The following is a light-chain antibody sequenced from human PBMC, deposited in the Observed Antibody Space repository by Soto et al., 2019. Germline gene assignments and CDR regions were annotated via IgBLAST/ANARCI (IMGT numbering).Light chain of an antibody. CDR2: EGS. V-gene: IGLV2-23*01. J-gene: IGLJ1*01. Sequence: QSALTRPASVSGSPGQSITISCAGTSSVVGSYNLVSWYQQHPGKAPKLMIYEGSKRPSGVSNRFSGSKSGNTASLTISGLQAEDEADYYCCSYAGSSLYVFGTGTKVTVL. CDR3: CSYAGSSLYV. CDR1: SSVVGSYNL.